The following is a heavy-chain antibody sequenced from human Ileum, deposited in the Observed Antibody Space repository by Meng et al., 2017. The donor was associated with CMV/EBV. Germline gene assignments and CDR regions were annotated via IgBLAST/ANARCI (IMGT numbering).Heavy chain of an antibody. Sequence: GESLKTSCAASGFTFTSYSVNWVRQAPGKGLEWVSSISSGSTYIYYADSVKGRFTISRDNAKNSLYLQMNNLRVEDTALYYCARFRGDFSNRIDYWGQGTLVTVSS. CDR3: ARFRGDFSNRIDY. CDR1: GFTFTSYS. V-gene: IGHV3-21*01. J-gene: IGHJ4*02. CDR2: ISSGSTYI. D-gene: IGHD4-11*01.